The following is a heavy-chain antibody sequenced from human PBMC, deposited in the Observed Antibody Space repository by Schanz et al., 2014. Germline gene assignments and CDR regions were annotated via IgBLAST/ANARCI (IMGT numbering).Heavy chain of an antibody. Sequence: DVQLLESGGGLVQPGESLRLSCAGSGFTFSSYAMSWVRQAPGKGLEWVSGIGGSGDSTHYADSVKGRFIISRDNSKNTLYLQVNSLRAEDTAVYYCAKHVRSLTGNDYWGQGTLVTVSS. CDR2: IGGSGDST. D-gene: IGHD3-9*01. CDR1: GFTFSSYA. J-gene: IGHJ4*02. CDR3: AKHVRSLTGNDY. V-gene: IGHV3-23*01.